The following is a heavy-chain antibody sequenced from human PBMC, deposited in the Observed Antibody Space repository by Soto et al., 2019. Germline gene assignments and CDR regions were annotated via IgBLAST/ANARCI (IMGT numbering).Heavy chain of an antibody. CDR3: ARFVGYCSSTSCYDDYYYYMDV. V-gene: IGHV1-18*01. D-gene: IGHD2-2*01. J-gene: IGHJ6*03. CDR2: ISAYNGNT. Sequence: ASVKVSCKASGYTFTSYGISWVRQAPGQGLEWMGWISAYNGNTNYAQKLQGRVTMTTDTSTSTAYMELRSLRPDDTAVYYCARFVGYCSSTSCYDDYYYYMDVWGKGTTVTVSS. CDR1: GYTFTSYG.